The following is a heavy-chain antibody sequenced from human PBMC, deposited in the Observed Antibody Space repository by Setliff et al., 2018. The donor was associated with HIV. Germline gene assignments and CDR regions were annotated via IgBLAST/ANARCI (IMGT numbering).Heavy chain of an antibody. J-gene: IGHJ4*02. V-gene: IGHV3-7*04. CDR3: VRGPQFTPH. Sequence: GGSLRLSCAASGFTFTSFWMSWVRQAPGKGLEWVANINEDGTEKYYVDSVRGRSTISRDNANNSLYLQMNRLRADDTAVYYCVRGPQFTPHWGQGTLVTVSS. CDR2: INEDGTEK. CDR1: GFTFTSFW. D-gene: IGHD3-16*01.